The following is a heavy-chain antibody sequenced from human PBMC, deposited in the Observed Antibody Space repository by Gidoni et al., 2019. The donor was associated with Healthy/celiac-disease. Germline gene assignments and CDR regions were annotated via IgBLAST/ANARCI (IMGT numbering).Heavy chain of an antibody. D-gene: IGHD1-26*01. CDR2: ISYDGSNK. J-gene: IGHJ3*02. CDR3: ARELGGSYVYAFDI. CDR1: GFTFSSYA. Sequence: QVQLVESGGGVVQPGRSLRLSCAASGFTFSSYAMHWCRQAPGKGLERVAVISYDGSNKYYADSVKGRFTISRDNSKNTLYLQMNSLRAEDTAVYYCARELGGSYVYAFDIWGQGTMVTVSS. V-gene: IGHV3-30-3*01.